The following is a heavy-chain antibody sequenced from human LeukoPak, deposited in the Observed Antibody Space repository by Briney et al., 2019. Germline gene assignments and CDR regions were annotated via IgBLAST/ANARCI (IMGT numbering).Heavy chain of an antibody. CDR3: ARARMYYYYMDV. CDR2: ISSSSSYI. Sequence: GGSLRLSCAASGFTFSSYSMNWVRQAPGKGLEWVSSISSSSSYIYYADSVKGRFTISRDNAKNSLYLQMNSLRAEDTAVYYCARARMYYYYMDVWGKGTTVTVSS. D-gene: IGHD2-8*01. CDR1: GFTFSSYS. J-gene: IGHJ6*03. V-gene: IGHV3-21*01.